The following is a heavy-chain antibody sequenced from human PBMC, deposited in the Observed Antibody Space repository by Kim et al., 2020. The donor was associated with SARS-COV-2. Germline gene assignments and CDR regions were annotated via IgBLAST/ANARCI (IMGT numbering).Heavy chain of an antibody. Sequence: DGSDKYYVDSVKGRFTISRDNAKNAQYLQMNSLRAEDTAVYYCARGSAFSYWGQGTLVTVSS. D-gene: IGHD2-15*01. J-gene: IGHJ4*02. CDR2: DGSDK. V-gene: IGHV3-7*01. CDR3: ARGSAFSY.